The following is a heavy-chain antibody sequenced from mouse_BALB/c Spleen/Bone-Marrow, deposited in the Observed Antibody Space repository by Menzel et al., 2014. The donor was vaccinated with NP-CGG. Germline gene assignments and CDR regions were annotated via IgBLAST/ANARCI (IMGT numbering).Heavy chain of an antibody. J-gene: IGHJ3*01. CDR2: IDPANGNT. CDR1: GFNIKDTY. CDR3: AWMEVFAY. D-gene: IGHD2-3*01. Sequence: VQLKQSGAELVKPGASVKLSCTASGFNIKDTYMHWVKQRPEQGLEWIGRIDPANGNTKYDPKFQGKATITEDTSANTAYLQISSLKYEDTAVYYCAWMEVFAYWGKGTLVTVSA. V-gene: IGHV14-3*02.